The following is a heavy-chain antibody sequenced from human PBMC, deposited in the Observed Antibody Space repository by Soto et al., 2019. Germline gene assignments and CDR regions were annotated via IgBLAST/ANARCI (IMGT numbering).Heavy chain of an antibody. CDR2: INHLGTT. D-gene: IGHD1-26*01. Sequence: SETLSLTCAVSGDSISSYYWSWIRQSPGKGLEWIGEINHLGTTNFNPSLKSRVTISVDTSNKQFSLKVTSMIAADTAVYYCVTRGGGTYPYYFDYWGEGTLVTVSS. V-gene: IGHV4-34*01. CDR3: VTRGGGTYPYYFDY. J-gene: IGHJ4*02. CDR1: GDSISSYY.